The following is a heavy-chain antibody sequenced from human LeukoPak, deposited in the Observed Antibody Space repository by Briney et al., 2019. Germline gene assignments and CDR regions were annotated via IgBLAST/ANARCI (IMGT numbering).Heavy chain of an antibody. CDR1: GFTFRSYS. CDR3: AKGNGYSYGRYYFDY. D-gene: IGHD5-18*01. J-gene: IGHJ4*02. Sequence: GGSLRLSCAASGFTFRSYSMNWVRQAPGKGLEWISYISSSSTTLYYADSMKGRFTISRDNAKNSLYLQMNSLRAEDTAVYYCAKGNGYSYGRYYFDYWGQGTLVTVSS. CDR2: ISSSSTTL. V-gene: IGHV3-48*04.